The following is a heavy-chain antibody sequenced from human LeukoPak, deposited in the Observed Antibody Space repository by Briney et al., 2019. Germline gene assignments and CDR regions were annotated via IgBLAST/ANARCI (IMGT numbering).Heavy chain of an antibody. J-gene: IGHJ4*02. D-gene: IGHD6-19*01. CDR1: KFTFSSFG. V-gene: IGHV3-NL1*01. CDR3: AKDPPGAVAGTAY. CDR2: ISGRGGGT. Sequence: GGSLRLSCAASKFTFSSFGMHWVRQAPGRGLEWVSTISGRGGGTYYADSVKGRFTISRDNSKNTLYLQMNSLRAEDTTVYYCAKDPPGAVAGTAYWGQGTLVTVSS.